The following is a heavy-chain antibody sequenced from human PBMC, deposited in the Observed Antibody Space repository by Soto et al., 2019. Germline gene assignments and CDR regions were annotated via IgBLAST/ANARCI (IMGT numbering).Heavy chain of an antibody. J-gene: IGHJ4*02. Sequence: GGSLRLSCAASGFTFDDYGMSWVRQAPGKGLEWVSGINWNGGSTGYADSVKGRFTISRDNAKNSLYLQMNSLRAEDTALYYCARGPITMIVVVTTYYFDYWGQGTLVTVSS. CDR3: ARGPITMIVVVTTYYFDY. CDR1: GFTFDDYG. CDR2: INWNGGST. D-gene: IGHD3-22*01. V-gene: IGHV3-20*04.